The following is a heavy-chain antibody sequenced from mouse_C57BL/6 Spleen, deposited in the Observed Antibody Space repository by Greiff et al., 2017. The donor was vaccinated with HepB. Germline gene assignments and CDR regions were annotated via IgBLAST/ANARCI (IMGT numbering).Heavy chain of an antibody. V-gene: IGHV1-19*01. CDR2: INPYNGGT. Sequence: EVQLQQSGPVLVKPGASAKMSCKASGYTFTDYYMNWVKQSHGKSLEWIGVINPYNGGTSYNQKFKGKATLTVDKSSSTAYMELNSLTSEDSAVYYCARPTAQATAMDYWGQGTSVTVSS. CDR1: GYTFTDYY. D-gene: IGHD3-2*02. CDR3: ARPTAQATAMDY. J-gene: IGHJ4*01.